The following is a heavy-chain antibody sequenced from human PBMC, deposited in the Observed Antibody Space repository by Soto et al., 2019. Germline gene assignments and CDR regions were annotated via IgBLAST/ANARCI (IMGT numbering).Heavy chain of an antibody. D-gene: IGHD5-12*01. CDR3: VRDVEMATITDYYYGMDV. Sequence: SGPRLVNPTETRTLTCTVSGFSLSNARMGVSWIRQPPGKALEWLAHIFSNDEKSYSTSLKSRLTISKDTSKSQVVLTMTNMDPVDTATYYCVRDVEMATITDYYYGMDVWGQGTTVTVSS. CDR2: IFSNDEK. CDR1: GFSLSNARMG. J-gene: IGHJ6*02. V-gene: IGHV2-26*01.